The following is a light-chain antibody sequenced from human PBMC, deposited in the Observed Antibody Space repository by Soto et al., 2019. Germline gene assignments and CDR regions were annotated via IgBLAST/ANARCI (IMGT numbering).Light chain of an antibody. CDR1: QSVSSSY. CDR3: QQYGSSPWT. Sequence: EVVLTQSPGTLSLSPGEGAALSCRASQSVSSSYLAWYQQKPGQAPRLLIYGASSRAPGIPDRFSGSGSGTDFTLTINRLEPEDFAVYYCQQYGSSPWTFGQGTTVDIK. J-gene: IGKJ1*01. V-gene: IGKV3-20*01. CDR2: GAS.